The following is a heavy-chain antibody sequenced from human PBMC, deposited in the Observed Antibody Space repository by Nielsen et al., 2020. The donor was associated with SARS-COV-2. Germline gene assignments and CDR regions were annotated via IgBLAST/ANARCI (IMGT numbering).Heavy chain of an antibody. J-gene: IGHJ6*02. Sequence: GESLKISCAASGFTFSSYAMHWVRQAPGKGLEWVAVISYDGSNKYYADSVKGRFTISRDNSKNTLYLQMNSLRAEDTAVYHCAKRRAVFMLTFGGEGAMDVWGQGTTVSVSS. CDR2: ISYDGSNK. D-gene: IGHD3-16*01. CDR1: GFTFSSYA. CDR3: AKRRAVFMLTFGGEGAMDV. V-gene: IGHV3-30*04.